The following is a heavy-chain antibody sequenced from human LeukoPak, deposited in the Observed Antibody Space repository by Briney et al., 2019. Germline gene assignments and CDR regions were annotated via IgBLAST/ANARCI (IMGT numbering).Heavy chain of an antibody. CDR1: GGTFSSYA. J-gene: IGHJ4*02. CDR3: ARDGYYYDSSGYYPFDY. Sequence: SVKVSCKASGGTFSSYAISWVRQAPGQGLEWMGGIIPIFGTTNYAQKFQGRVTITADESTSTAYMELSSLRSEDTAVYYCARDGYYYDSSGYYPFDYWGQGTLVTVSS. D-gene: IGHD3-22*01. CDR2: IIPIFGTT. V-gene: IGHV1-69*13.